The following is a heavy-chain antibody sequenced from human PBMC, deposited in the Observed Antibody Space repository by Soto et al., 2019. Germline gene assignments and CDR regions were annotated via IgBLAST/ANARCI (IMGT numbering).Heavy chain of an antibody. J-gene: IGHJ4*02. CDR2: INAGNGNT. D-gene: IGHD3-3*01. CDR1: GYTFTSYA. CDR3: ARPVRFLEWDQSGSFDY. V-gene: IGHV1-3*01. Sequence: ASVKVSCKASGYTFTSYAMHWVRQAPGQRLEWMGWINAGNGNTKYSQKFQGRVTITRDTSASTAYMELSSLRSEDTAVYYCARPVRFLEWDQSGSFDYWGQGTLVTVSS.